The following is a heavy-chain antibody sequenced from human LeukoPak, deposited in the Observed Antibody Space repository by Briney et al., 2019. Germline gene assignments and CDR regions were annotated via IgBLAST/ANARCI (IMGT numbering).Heavy chain of an antibody. CDR1: GDSISNTNW. CDR3: ARLPLSPVTTGGMLARWFDP. V-gene: IGHV4-4*02. CDR2: IFLAGST. J-gene: IGHJ5*02. D-gene: IGHD4-17*01. Sequence: PSETLSLTCAVSGDSISNTNWWTWVRQPPGKGLEWIGEIFLAGSTNYSPSFKSRVTILIDKSKNQFSLELRSVTAADTAVYFCARLPLSPVTTGGMLARWFDPWGQGILVTVSS.